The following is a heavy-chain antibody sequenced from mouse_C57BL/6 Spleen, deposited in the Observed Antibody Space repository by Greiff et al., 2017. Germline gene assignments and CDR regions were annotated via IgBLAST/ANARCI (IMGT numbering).Heavy chain of an antibody. Sequence: VQLKESGPELVKPGASVKIPCKASGYTFTDYNMDWVKQSHGKSLEWIGDINPTNGGTIYNQKFKGKATLTVDKSSSTAYMELRSLTSEDTAVYYCARGDYSNFYYFDYWGQGTTLTVSS. CDR1: GYTFTDYN. CDR3: ARGDYSNFYYFDY. V-gene: IGHV1-18*01. J-gene: IGHJ2*01. CDR2: INPTNGGT. D-gene: IGHD2-5*01.